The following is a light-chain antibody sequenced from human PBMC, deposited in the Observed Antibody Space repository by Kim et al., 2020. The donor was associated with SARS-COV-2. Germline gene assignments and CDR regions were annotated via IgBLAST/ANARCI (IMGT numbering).Light chain of an antibody. CDR1: QSVPSSD. J-gene: IGKJ2*01. CDR2: GAS. CDR3: QQYGSSPRT. Sequence: LSPGRTAALSCRASQSVPSSDLAWYQQSPGQAPRLLIYGASSRATGIPDRFSGSGSGTDFTLTVSRLEPEDFAVYYCQQYGSSPRTFGQGTKLEI. V-gene: IGKV3-20*01.